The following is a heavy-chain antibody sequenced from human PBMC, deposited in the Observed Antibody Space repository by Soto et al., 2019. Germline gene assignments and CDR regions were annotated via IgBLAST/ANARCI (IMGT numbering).Heavy chain of an antibody. J-gene: IGHJ4*02. D-gene: IGHD3-10*01. CDR3: ASTGNYGSGTSFRVDY. CDR2: INPNSGAT. V-gene: IGHV1-2*02. Sequence: GASMKVSCKASGYTFTGYYVHWVRQAPGQGLEWMGWINPNSGATIYPQKFQGRVTMTRDTSISTAYMELNSLRFDDTAVYYCASTGNYGSGTSFRVDYWGQGTLVTVSS. CDR1: GYTFTGYY.